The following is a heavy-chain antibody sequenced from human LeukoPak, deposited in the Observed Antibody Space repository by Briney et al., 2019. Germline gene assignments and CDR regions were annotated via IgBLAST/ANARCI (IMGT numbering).Heavy chain of an antibody. CDR2: INHSGST. CDR1: GGSFSGYY. Sequence: PSETLSLTCAVYGGSFSGYYWSWIRQPPGKGLEWIGEINHSGSTNYNPSLKSRVTISVDTSKNQFSLKLSSVTAADTAVYYCAGDPGYSSSDDDYWGQGTLVTVSS. CDR3: AGDPGYSSSDDDY. D-gene: IGHD6-13*01. J-gene: IGHJ4*02. V-gene: IGHV4-34*01.